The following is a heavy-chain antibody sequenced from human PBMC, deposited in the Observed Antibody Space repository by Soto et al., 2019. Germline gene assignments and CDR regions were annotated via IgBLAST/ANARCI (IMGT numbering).Heavy chain of an antibody. V-gene: IGHV1-18*01. Sequence: ASVKVSCKASGYTFTSYGISWVRQAPGQGLEWMGWISAYNGNTNYAQKLQGRVTMTTDTSTSTAYMELRSLRSDDTAVYYCARAECGCDCYYYYYYGMDVWGQGTTVTVSS. CDR1: GYTFTSYG. J-gene: IGHJ6*02. CDR3: ARAECGCDCYYYYYYGMDV. D-gene: IGHD2-21*02. CDR2: ISAYNGNT.